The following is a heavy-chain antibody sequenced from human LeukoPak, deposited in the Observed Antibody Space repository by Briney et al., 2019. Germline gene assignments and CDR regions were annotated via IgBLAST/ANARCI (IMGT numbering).Heavy chain of an antibody. Sequence: PGGSLRLSCAASGFTFSNAWMSWVRQAPGKGLEWVSAISGSGGSTYYADSVKGRFTISRDNSKNTLYLQMNSLRAEDTAIYYCAKNGITMIVVVTDNYDYWGQGTLVTVSS. CDR3: AKNGITMIVVVTDNYDY. V-gene: IGHV3-23*01. J-gene: IGHJ4*02. D-gene: IGHD3-22*01. CDR2: ISGSGGST. CDR1: GFTFSNAW.